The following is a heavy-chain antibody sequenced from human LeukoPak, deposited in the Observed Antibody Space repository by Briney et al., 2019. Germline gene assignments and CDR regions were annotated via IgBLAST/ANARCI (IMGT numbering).Heavy chain of an antibody. J-gene: IGHJ6*02. Sequence: GSLRLSCAASGFTFSSYAMSWVRQAPGKGLEWVAVIWYDGSNKYYADSVKGRFTISRDNSKNTLYLQMNSLRAEDTAVYYCARGRIFGIGYGMDVWGQGTTVTVSS. CDR2: IWYDGSNK. V-gene: IGHV3-33*08. D-gene: IGHD3-3*01. CDR3: ARGRIFGIGYGMDV. CDR1: GFTFSSYA.